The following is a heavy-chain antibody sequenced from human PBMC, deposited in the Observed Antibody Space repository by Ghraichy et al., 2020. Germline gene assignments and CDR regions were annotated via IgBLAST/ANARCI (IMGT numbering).Heavy chain of an antibody. CDR1: GFTFTDYW. V-gene: IGHV3-74*01. CDR2: IYIDESSA. J-gene: IGHJ4*02. CDR3: ASSAVTSYYGTALDY. Sequence: GESLNISCAASGFTFTDYWMHWVRQAPGKGLVWVSRIYIDESSATYADSVKGPFTISRDNAKNTLFLQMNSLRVDDTAIYYCASSAVTSYYGTALDYWGQGNLVTVSS. D-gene: IGHD1-26*01.